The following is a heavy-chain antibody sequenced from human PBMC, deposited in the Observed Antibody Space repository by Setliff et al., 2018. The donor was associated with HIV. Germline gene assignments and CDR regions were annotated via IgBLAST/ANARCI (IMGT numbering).Heavy chain of an antibody. V-gene: IGHV5-51*01. Sequence: PGESLKISCKGSGYKFINYWIGWVRQMPGTGLERMGIIHVANSDTKYSPSFQGQVTISADESIDTAYLQWSSLQASDSAMYYCARDGAGSWDFDWSSTQYYYSYYYMDVWGKGTTVTVSS. J-gene: IGHJ6*03. D-gene: IGHD3-9*01. CDR1: GYKFINYW. CDR2: IHVANSDT. CDR3: ARDGAGSWDFDWSSTQYYYSYYYMDV.